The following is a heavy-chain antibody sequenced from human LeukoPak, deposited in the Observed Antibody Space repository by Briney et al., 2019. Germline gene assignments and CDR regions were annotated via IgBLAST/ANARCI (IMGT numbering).Heavy chain of an antibody. CDR3: ARESITMVRGAFDYYYYGMDV. V-gene: IGHV4-39*07. J-gene: IGHJ6*02. Sequence: SETLSLTCTVSGSSINSYYWGWIRQPPGKGLEWIGSIYYSGSTYYNPSLKSRVTISVDTSKNQFSLKLSSVTAADTAVYYCARESITMVRGAFDYYYYGMDVWGQGTTVTVSS. CDR1: GSSINSYY. CDR2: IYYSGST. D-gene: IGHD3-10*01.